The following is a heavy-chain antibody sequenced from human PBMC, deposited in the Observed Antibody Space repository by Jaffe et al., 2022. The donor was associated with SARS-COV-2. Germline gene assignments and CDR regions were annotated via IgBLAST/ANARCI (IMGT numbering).Heavy chain of an antibody. V-gene: IGHV3-30-3*01. CDR1: GFLFSNYA. CDR2: ISYDGSNK. CDR3: ASDRDSKSSGSAFDY. Sequence: QVQLVESGGGVVQPGRSLRLSCAASGFLFSNYAMHWVRQVPGKGLEWVAVISYDGSNKYYADSVKGRFTISRDNSKNTLYLQMNSLRAEDTAVYYCASDRDSKSSGSAFDYWGQGTLVTVSS. J-gene: IGHJ4*02. D-gene: IGHD6-6*01.